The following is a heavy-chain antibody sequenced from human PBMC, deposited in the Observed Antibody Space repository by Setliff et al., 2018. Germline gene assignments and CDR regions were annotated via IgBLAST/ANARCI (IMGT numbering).Heavy chain of an antibody. V-gene: IGHV1-46*01. CDR1: GYTFTSYY. J-gene: IGHJ6*02. CDR3: ARERAGGRGITFGAIYYYYGMDV. D-gene: IGHD3-16*01. Sequence: GASVKVSCKASGYTFTSYYIHWVRQAPGQGLEWMGVINPKNGGATYPQNLQGRVTMTRDTSMSTVYMELSSLRFEDTAVYYCARERAGGRGITFGAIYYYYGMDVWGQGTTVTVSS. CDR2: INPKNGGA.